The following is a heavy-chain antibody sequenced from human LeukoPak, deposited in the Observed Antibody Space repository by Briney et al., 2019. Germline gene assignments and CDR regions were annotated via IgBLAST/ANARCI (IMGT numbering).Heavy chain of an antibody. Sequence: PSETLSLTCTVSGDSASSSGYYWGWIRQPPGKGLEWIGTIYYSGSTYYNPSLQSRVTISVDTSKNQFSLKLSSVTAADTAVYYCARRPGGAARRYFDYWGQGTLVTVSS. CDR2: IYYSGST. CDR1: GDSASSSGYY. CDR3: ARRPGGAARRYFDY. V-gene: IGHV4-39*01. J-gene: IGHJ4*02. D-gene: IGHD6-6*01.